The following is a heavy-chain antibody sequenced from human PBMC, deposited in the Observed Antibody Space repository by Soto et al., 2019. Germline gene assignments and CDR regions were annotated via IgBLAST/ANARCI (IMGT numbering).Heavy chain of an antibody. CDR2: IYYSGST. D-gene: IGHD2-15*01. Sequence: QVQLQESGPGLVKPSETLSLTCTVSGGSISSYYWSWIRQPPGKGLEWIGYIYYSGSTNYNPSLKSRVTISVDTSKNQSSLKLSSVTAADTAVYYCARAYCSGGSCLFDYWGQGTLVTVSS. CDR3: ARAYCSGGSCLFDY. V-gene: IGHV4-59*01. J-gene: IGHJ4*02. CDR1: GGSISSYY.